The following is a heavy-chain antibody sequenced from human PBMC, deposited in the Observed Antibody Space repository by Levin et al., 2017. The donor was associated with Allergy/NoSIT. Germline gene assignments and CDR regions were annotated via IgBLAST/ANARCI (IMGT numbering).Heavy chain of an antibody. D-gene: IGHD2-15*01. V-gene: IGHV3-9*01. Sequence: SLKISCAASGFSFDDYAMHWVRQAPGKGLEWVAGATWNSGNIGYADSVKGRFTISRDNAKNSLYLQMNRLRAEDTALYYCAKGRYCSGGDCYRVFDYWGQGTLVTVSS. J-gene: IGHJ4*02. CDR3: AKGRYCSGGDCYRVFDY. CDR1: GFSFDDYA. CDR2: ATWNSGNI.